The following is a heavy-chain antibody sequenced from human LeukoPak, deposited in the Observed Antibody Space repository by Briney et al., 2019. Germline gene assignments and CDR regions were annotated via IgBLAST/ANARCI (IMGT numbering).Heavy chain of an antibody. CDR1: GFTFSSYA. D-gene: IGHD3-9*01. Sequence: PGRSLRLSCAASGFTFSSYAMHWVRQAPGKGLEWVAIISYDGSNKYYADSVKGRFTISRDNSKNTLYLQMNSLRAEDTAVYYCARDNYDILTGYYNRQRFYYYYYGMDVWGQGTTVTVSS. J-gene: IGHJ6*02. CDR3: ARDNYDILTGYYNRQRFYYYYYGMDV. V-gene: IGHV3-30*04. CDR2: ISYDGSNK.